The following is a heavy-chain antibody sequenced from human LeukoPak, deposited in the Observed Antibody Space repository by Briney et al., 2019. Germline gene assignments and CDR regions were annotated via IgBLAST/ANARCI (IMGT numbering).Heavy chain of an antibody. Sequence: SETLSLTCAVYGGSFSGYYWSWIRQPPGKGLEWIGEINHSGSTNYNPPLKSRVTISVDTSKNQFSLKLSSVTAADTAVYYCARPIVVVPAARGYYMDVWGKGTTVTVSS. D-gene: IGHD2-2*01. J-gene: IGHJ6*03. V-gene: IGHV4-34*01. CDR1: GGSFSGYY. CDR3: ARPIVVVPAARGYYMDV. CDR2: INHSGST.